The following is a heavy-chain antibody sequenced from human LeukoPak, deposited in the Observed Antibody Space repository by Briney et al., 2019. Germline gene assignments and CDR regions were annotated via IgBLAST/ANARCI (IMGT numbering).Heavy chain of an antibody. CDR2: IIPIFGTA. CDR1: GGTISSYA. D-gene: IGHD3-3*01. CDR3: ARGVNYDFWSGYSRPYYYYGMDV. V-gene: IGHV1-69*13. J-gene: IGHJ6*02. Sequence: ASVKVSCKASGGTISSYAISWVRQAPGQGLEWMGGIIPIFGTANYAQKFQGRVTITADESTSTAYMELSSLRSEDTAVYYCARGVNYDFWSGYSRPYYYYGMDVWGQGTTVTVSS.